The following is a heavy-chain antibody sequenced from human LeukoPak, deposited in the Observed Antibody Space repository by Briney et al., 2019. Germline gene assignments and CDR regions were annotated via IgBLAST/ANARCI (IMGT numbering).Heavy chain of an antibody. J-gene: IGHJ4*02. CDR3: ARSGTAVAGTVDY. D-gene: IGHD6-19*01. CDR1: GFTFSDYY. CDR2: ISSSSSYT. Sequence: GGSLRLSCAASGFTFSDYYMSWIRQAPGKGLEWVSYISSSSSYTNYADSVKGRFTISRDNAKNSLYLQMNSLRAEDTAVYYCARSGTAVAGTVDYWGQGTLVTVSS. V-gene: IGHV3-11*06.